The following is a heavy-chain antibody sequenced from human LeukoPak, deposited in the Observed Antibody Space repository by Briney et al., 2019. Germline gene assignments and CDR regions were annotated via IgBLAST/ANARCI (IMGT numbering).Heavy chain of an antibody. CDR1: GYSFTSYW. V-gene: IGHV5-51*01. CDR3: ARDGTGGYSGNFDY. D-gene: IGHD5-12*01. J-gene: IGHJ4*02. Sequence: GESLKISCKGSGYSFTSYWIAWVRQMPGKGLELMGIIYPGDSDIRYSPYFQGQVTISVDKSISTAYLRWSSLKASDTAIYYCARDGTGGYSGNFDYWGQGTLVTVSS. CDR2: IYPGDSDI.